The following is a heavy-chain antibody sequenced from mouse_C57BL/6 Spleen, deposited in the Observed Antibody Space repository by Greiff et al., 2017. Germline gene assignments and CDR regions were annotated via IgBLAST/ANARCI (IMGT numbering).Heavy chain of an antibody. CDR2: IYPGDGDT. CDR1: GYAFSSYW. J-gene: IGHJ3*01. Sequence: VQLKESGAELVKPGASVKISCKASGYAFSSYWMNWVKQRPGKGLEWIGQIYPGDGDTNYNGKFKGKATLTADKSSSTAYMQLSSLTSEDSAVYFCARIYYDYDGFTYWGQGTLVTVSA. CDR3: ARIYYDYDGFTY. V-gene: IGHV1-80*01. D-gene: IGHD2-4*01.